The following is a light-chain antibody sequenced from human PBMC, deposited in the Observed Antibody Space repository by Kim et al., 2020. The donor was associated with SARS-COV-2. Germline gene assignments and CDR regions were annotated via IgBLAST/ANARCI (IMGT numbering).Light chain of an antibody. J-gene: IGLJ3*02. Sequence: SSELTQDPAVSVALGQTVRITCQGDGLRTIYANWFQRKPRQAPLLVIYDKNNRPSGIPDRFSGSSSGSTASLTITGAQAEDEADYYCNSRDTSGTHLLFG. V-gene: IGLV3-19*01. CDR2: DKN. CDR3: NSRDTSGTHLL. CDR1: GLRTIY.